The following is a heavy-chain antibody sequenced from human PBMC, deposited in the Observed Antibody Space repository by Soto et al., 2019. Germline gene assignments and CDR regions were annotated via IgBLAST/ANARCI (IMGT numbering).Heavy chain of an antibody. CDR2: IDYSGST. Sequence: QVQLQESGPGLVKPSQTLSLTCTVSGGSISSGGYYWSGIRQHPGKGLEWIGYIDYSGSTHYNTPLKSRVTIQADTTKNRFSLKLSSVTAADTVVYYCARSYGSGSYYTDNWFDPWGQGTLVTVSS. V-gene: IGHV4-31*03. D-gene: IGHD3-10*01. CDR1: GGSISSGGYY. J-gene: IGHJ5*02. CDR3: ARSYGSGSYYTDNWFDP.